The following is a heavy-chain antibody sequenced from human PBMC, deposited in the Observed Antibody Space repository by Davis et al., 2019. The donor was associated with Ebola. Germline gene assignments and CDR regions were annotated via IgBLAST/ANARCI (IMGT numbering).Heavy chain of an antibody. J-gene: IGHJ5*02. CDR2: INPNSGGT. Sequence: ASVKVSCKASGYTFTGYYMHWVRQAPGQGLEWMGRINPNSGGTNYAQKLRSRVTMTRDTSISTAYMELSRLRSDDTAVYYCARFPHRGSYYDWFDPWGQGTLVTVSS. CDR1: GYTFTGYY. CDR3: ARFPHRGSYYDWFDP. D-gene: IGHD1-26*01. V-gene: IGHV1-2*06.